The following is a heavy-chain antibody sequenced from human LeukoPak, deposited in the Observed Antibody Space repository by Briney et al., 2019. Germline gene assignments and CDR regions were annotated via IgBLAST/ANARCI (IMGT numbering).Heavy chain of an antibody. CDR1: GYTFTGYY. CDR2: INPNSGGT. D-gene: IGHD3-22*01. V-gene: IGHV1-2*02. CDR3: ARYDDSSGRPLDY. Sequence: ASVKVSCKASGYTFTGYYMHWVRQAPGQGLEWMGWINPNSGGTNYAQKFQGRVTMTRDTSISTAYMELSRLRSDDTAVYYCARYDDSSGRPLDYWGQGTLVTVSS. J-gene: IGHJ4*02.